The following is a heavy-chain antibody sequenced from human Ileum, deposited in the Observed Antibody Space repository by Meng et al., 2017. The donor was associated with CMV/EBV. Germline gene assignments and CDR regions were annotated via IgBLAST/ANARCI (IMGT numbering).Heavy chain of an antibody. CDR1: DGSISSYY. Sequence: QVQLQHAGTGPVKPSETLSLTCTVSDGSISSYYWSWIRQSAGKGLEWIGRIHTSGTTNYNPSLKSRVTLSLDTSKDQFSLKLTSVTAADTAVYYCAREKSSCTSSTCYGVDSWGQGTLVTVSS. V-gene: IGHV4-4*07. J-gene: IGHJ4*02. D-gene: IGHD2-2*01. CDR2: IHTSGTT. CDR3: AREKSSCTSSTCYGVDS.